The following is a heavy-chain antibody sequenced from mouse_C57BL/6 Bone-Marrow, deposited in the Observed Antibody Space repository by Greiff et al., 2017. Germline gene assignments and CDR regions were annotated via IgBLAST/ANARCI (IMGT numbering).Heavy chain of an antibody. CDR1: GFTFSDFY. V-gene: IGHV7-1*01. Sequence: EVHLVESGGGLVQSGRSLRLSCATSGFTFSDFYMEWVRQAPGKGLEWIAASRNKANDYTTEYSASVKGRFIVSRDTSQSILYLQMNALRAEDTAIYYCARDGAMDYWGQGTSVTVSS. CDR2: SRNKANDYTT. J-gene: IGHJ4*01. CDR3: ARDGAMDY.